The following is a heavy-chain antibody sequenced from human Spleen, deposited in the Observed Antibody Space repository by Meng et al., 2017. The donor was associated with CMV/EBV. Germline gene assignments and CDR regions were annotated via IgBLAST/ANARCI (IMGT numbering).Heavy chain of an antibody. CDR1: GFSFSSYA. CDR2: ISVSGGTT. Sequence: GESLKISCAASGFSFSSYAMNWVRQAPGKGLEWVSGISVSGGTTYYADTVRGRFTVSRDNSNNRLYLQMNSLRAEDTAVYYCARAAADNYYYYGMDVWGQGTTVTVSS. V-gene: IGHV3-23*01. J-gene: IGHJ6*02. D-gene: IGHD2-2*01. CDR3: ARAAADNYYYYGMDV.